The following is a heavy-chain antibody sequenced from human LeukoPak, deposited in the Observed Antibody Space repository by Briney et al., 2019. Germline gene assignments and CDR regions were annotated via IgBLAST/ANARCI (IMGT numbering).Heavy chain of an antibody. V-gene: IGHV1-2*02. CDR1: GYTFTGYY. D-gene: IGHD3-10*01. Sequence: ASVKVSCKASGYTFTGYYMHWVRQAPGQGLEWMGWINPNSGGTNYAQKFQSRVTMTRDTSISTAYMELSRLRSDDTAVYYCARNYGSGSYVDYWGQGTLVTVSS. J-gene: IGHJ4*02. CDR3: ARNYGSGSYVDY. CDR2: INPNSGGT.